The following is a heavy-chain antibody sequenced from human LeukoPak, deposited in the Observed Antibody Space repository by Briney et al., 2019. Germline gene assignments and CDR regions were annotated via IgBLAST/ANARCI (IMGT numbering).Heavy chain of an antibody. D-gene: IGHD3-22*01. CDR2: INHSGST. J-gene: IGHJ4*02. V-gene: IGHV4-34*01. CDR1: GGSISGYY. Sequence: SETLSLTCTVSGGSISGYYWSWIRQPPGKGLEWIGEINHSGSTNCNPSLKSRVTISVDTSKNQFSLKLSSVTAADTAVYYCARLTTSNYYDSNLDYWGQGTLVTVSS. CDR3: ARLTTSNYYDSNLDY.